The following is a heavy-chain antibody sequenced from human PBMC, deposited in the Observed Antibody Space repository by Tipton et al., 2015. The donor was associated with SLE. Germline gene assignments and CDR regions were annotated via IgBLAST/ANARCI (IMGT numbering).Heavy chain of an antibody. V-gene: IGHV4-59*08. CDR2: IYYSGST. Sequence: LRLSCTVSGGSISSHYWSWIRQPPGKGLEWIGYIYYSGSTYYNPSLKSRVTISVDTSKNQFSLKLSSVTAADTAVYYCARREIAAAVYFDYWGQGTLVTVSS. D-gene: IGHD6-13*01. CDR1: GGSISSHY. J-gene: IGHJ4*02. CDR3: ARREIAAAVYFDY.